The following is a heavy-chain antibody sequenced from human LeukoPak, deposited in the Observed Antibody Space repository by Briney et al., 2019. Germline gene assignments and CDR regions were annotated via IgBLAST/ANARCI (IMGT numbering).Heavy chain of an antibody. CDR1: GGSISSSSYY. V-gene: IGHV4-39*01. Sequence: SETLSLTCTVSGGSISSSSYYWGWIRQPPGKGLEWIGSIYYSGSTYYNPSLKSRVTISVDTSKNQFSLKLSSVTAADTAVYYCATRGYYDSSRDYWAREPWSPSPQ. J-gene: IGHJ4*02. D-gene: IGHD3-22*01. CDR3: ATRGYYDSSRDY. CDR2: IYYSGST.